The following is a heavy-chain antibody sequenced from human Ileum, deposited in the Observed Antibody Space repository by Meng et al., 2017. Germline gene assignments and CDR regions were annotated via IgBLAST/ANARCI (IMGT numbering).Heavy chain of an antibody. Sequence: SETLSLTCTVSGDSMSNSYWSWVRQPPGEGLEWIGYIYYTGSTNYNPSLKSRVTISLDTSKKQFSLFLNSVTAADTAVYYCAKGNGWFYFWGQGTLVTVSS. CDR1: GDSMSNSY. D-gene: IGHD2-8*01. J-gene: IGHJ5*01. CDR2: IYYTGST. V-gene: IGHV4-59*01. CDR3: AKGNGWFYF.